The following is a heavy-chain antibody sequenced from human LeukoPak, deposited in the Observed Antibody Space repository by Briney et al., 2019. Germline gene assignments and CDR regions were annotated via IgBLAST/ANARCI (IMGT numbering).Heavy chain of an antibody. Sequence: GRSLRLSCAASGFTFTSYGMHWVRQAPGKGLEWVAVISYDGTFKYYAGSVKGRFTISRDDSKNTLYLQMNSLRAEDTAVYYCAKDRDSSWYSGCFVYWGQGTLVTVSS. V-gene: IGHV3-30*18. CDR1: GFTFTSYG. CDR2: ISYDGTFK. D-gene: IGHD6-13*01. J-gene: IGHJ4*02. CDR3: AKDRDSSWYSGCFVY.